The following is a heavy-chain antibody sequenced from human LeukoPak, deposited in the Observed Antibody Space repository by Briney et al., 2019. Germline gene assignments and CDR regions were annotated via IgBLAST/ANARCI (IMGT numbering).Heavy chain of an antibody. D-gene: IGHD4-11*01. Sequence: ASVKVSCKASGGTFSSYAISWVRQAPGQGLEWMGGIIPIFGTANYAQKFQGRVTITADESTSTAYMELSSLRSEDAAVYYCARKTTVTTVGWFDPWGQGTLVTVSS. J-gene: IGHJ5*02. V-gene: IGHV1-69*13. CDR3: ARKTTVTTVGWFDP. CDR2: IIPIFGTA. CDR1: GGTFSSYA.